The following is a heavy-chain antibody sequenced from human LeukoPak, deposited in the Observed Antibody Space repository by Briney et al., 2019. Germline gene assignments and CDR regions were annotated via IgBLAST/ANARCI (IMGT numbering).Heavy chain of an antibody. V-gene: IGHV3-23*01. CDR3: AKDGRDSSGYRSDY. CDR1: GFTFSSYA. CDR2: ISGSGGST. Sequence: GGSPSFSCAASGFTFSSYAMSWVRQAPGKGLEWVSAISGSGGSTYYADSVKGRFTISRDNSKNTLYLQMNSLRAEDTAVYYCAKDGRDSSGYRSDYWGQGTLVTVSS. D-gene: IGHD3-22*01. J-gene: IGHJ4*02.